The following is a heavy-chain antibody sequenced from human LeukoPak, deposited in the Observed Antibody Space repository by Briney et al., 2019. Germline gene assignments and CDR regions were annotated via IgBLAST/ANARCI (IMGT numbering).Heavy chain of an antibody. CDR2: IIPIFGTA. J-gene: IGHJ4*02. Sequence: GASVKVSCKASGYTFTSYGISWVRQAPGQGLEWMGGIIPIFGTANYAQKFQGRVTITADESTSTAYMELSSLRSEDTAVYYCARVPSIYSSSFYFDYWGQGTLVTVSS. CDR3: ARVPSIYSSSFYFDY. CDR1: GYTFTSYG. V-gene: IGHV1-69*13. D-gene: IGHD6-6*01.